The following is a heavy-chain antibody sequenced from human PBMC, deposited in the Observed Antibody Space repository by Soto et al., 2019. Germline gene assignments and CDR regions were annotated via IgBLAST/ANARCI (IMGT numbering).Heavy chain of an antibody. V-gene: IGHV1-69*01. D-gene: IGHD3-10*01. Sequence: QVQLVQSGAEVKKPGSSVKVSCKASGGTFSSYAISWVRQAPGQGLEWMGGIITIFGTANYAQKCQGRVTITADESTSTAYMELSSLRSEDTAVYYCAIAEFNPVYYYYGMDVWGQGTTVTVSS. CDR1: GGTFSSYA. CDR3: AIAEFNPVYYYYGMDV. CDR2: IITIFGTA. J-gene: IGHJ6*02.